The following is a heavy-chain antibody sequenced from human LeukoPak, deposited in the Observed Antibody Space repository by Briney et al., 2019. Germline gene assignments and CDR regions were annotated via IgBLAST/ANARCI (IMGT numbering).Heavy chain of an antibody. CDR2: INSGDGGT. CDR1: GYTFTSYY. CDR3: AREWGPGSSWYFDF. V-gene: IGHV1-46*01. J-gene: IGHJ4*02. D-gene: IGHD3-10*01. Sequence: ASVKVSCKASGYTFTSYYMHWVRQAPGQGLEGMGAINSGDGGTTLPQKFQGRVTLTRDTSTSTLYMELSSLRSEDTAIYYCAREWGPGSSWYFDFWGQGTLVTVSS.